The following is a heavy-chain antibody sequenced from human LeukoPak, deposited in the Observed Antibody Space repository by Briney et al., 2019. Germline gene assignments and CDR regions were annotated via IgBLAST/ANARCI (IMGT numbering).Heavy chain of an antibody. Sequence: GASVKVSCKASGYTFTSYGISGVRQAPGQGREWMGWISAYNGNTNYAQKLQGRVTMTTDTSTSTAYMELRSLRSDDTAVYYCARVKGLAVAGRFYYGMDVWGQGTTVTVSS. V-gene: IGHV1-18*01. CDR1: GYTFTSYG. CDR2: ISAYNGNT. D-gene: IGHD6-19*01. CDR3: ARVKGLAVAGRFYYGMDV. J-gene: IGHJ6*02.